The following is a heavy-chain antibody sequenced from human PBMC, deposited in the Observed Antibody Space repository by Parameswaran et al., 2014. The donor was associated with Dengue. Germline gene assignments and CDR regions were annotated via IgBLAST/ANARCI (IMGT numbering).Heavy chain of an antibody. D-gene: IGHD6-19*01. Sequence: WIRQPPGKGLEWIGEINHSGSTNYNPSLKSRVTISVDTSKNQFSLKLSSVTAADTAVYYCARNGLAVAKADYWGQGTLVTVSS. V-gene: IGHV4-34*01. J-gene: IGHJ4*02. CDR3: ARNGLAVAKADY. CDR2: INHSGST.